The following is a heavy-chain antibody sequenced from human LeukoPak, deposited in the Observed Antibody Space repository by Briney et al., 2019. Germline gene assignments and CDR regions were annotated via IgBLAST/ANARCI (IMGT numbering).Heavy chain of an antibody. D-gene: IGHD2-2*01. V-gene: IGHV3-23*01. J-gene: IGHJ4*02. CDR2: ICGSDGSR. CDR3: AKGGSPSCYSSSGY. Sequence: GGSLRLSCAASGFTFSSYWIHWVRQAPGKGLEWVSAICGSDGSRHYADSVKGRFTISRDNSKNTLYLQMNSLRGEDTAVYYCAKGGSPSCYSSSGYWGQGTLVTVSS. CDR1: GFTFSSYW.